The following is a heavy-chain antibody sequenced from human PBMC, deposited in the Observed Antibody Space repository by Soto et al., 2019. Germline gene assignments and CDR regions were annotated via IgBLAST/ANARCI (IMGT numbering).Heavy chain of an antibody. CDR1: GGSISSYY. CDR2: IYYSGST. CDR3: ARRNDFWSGYEYYYYMDV. J-gene: IGHJ6*03. V-gene: IGHV4-59*08. Sequence: SETLSLTCTVSGGSISSYYWSWIRQPPGKGLEWIGYIYYSGSTNYNPSLKSRVTISVDTSKNQFSLKLSSVTAADTAVYYCARRNDFWSGYEYYYYMDVWGTGNTVTVSS. D-gene: IGHD3-3*01.